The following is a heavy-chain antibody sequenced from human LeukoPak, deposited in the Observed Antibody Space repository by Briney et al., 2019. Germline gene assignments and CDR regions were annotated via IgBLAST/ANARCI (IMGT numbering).Heavy chain of an antibody. D-gene: IGHD5-18*01. CDR3: ARDSYDIYYYYYGMDV. CDR1: GFTLSSYW. J-gene: IGHJ6*02. CDR2: IKQDGSEK. Sequence: GGSLRLSCAASGFTLSSYWMSWVRQAPGKGLEWVANIKQDGSEKYYVDSVKGRFTISRDNAKNSLYLQMNSLRAEDTAVYYCARDSYDIYYYYYGMDVWGQGTTVTVSS. V-gene: IGHV3-7*03.